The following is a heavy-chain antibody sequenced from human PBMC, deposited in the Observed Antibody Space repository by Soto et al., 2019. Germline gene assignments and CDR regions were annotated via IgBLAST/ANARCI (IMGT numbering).Heavy chain of an antibody. CDR2: IITDGGTT. Sequence: EVQLEESGGDLAQPGGSLRLSWAASGFTFSTNWMNWVPKAPGKGLVWVSRIITDGGTTTYAESVKGRLTISRDNARNTLYMQMNSLRPEDTALEYCVRVGSGSYSWRALWGQGTLFTVSS. J-gene: IGHJ4*02. V-gene: IGHV3-74*01. CDR1: GFTFSTNW. CDR3: VRVGSGSYSWRAL. D-gene: IGHD1-26*01.